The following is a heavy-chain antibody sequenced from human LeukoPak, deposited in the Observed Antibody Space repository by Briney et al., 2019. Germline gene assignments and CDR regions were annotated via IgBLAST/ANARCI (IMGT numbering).Heavy chain of an antibody. CDR2: ITKSGSTI. V-gene: IGHV3-48*03. CDR1: GFSFSSYE. J-gene: IGHJ6*02. D-gene: IGHD3-16*01. CDR3: ARHYDPYGMDV. Sequence: PGGSLRLSCVASGFSFSSYEMNWVRQAPGKRLEWVSYITKSGSTIYFADSVKGRFTISRDNAKNSLYLQMNSLRAEDTAVYYCARHYDPYGMDVWGQGTTVTVSS.